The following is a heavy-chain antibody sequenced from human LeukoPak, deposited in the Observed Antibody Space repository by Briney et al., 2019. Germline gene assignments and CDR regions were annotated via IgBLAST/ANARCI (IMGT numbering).Heavy chain of an antibody. CDR2: TNPSTGGT. V-gene: IGHV1-2*06. CDR1: GYTFTGSY. D-gene: IGHD2-2*01. J-gene: IGHJ4*02. Sequence: ASVKVSCKTSGYTFTGSYLHWVRQVPGQGLEWMGRTNPSTGGTKSAQQFEGRVTMTRDTSNTTGYLELRSLRLDDTATYYCARGGAFCSITTCHEFDHWGQGTLVIVSS. CDR3: ARGGAFCSITTCHEFDH.